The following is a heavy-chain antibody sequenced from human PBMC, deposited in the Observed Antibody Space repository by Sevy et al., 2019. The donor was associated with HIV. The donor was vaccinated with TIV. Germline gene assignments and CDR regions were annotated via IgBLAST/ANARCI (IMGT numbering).Heavy chain of an antibody. CDR2: IRSKDYGGAT. Sequence: GGYLRLSCTGSGFTFGDYAMSWFRQPPGMGLEWVGFIRSKDYGGATEYAASVKGRFTISRDDSKSIADLQMNSLKTEDSAVYYCTRGYYYDSSGYSDYWGQGTLVTVSS. J-gene: IGHJ4*02. CDR1: GFTFGDYA. D-gene: IGHD3-22*01. V-gene: IGHV3-49*03. CDR3: TRGYYYDSSGYSDY.